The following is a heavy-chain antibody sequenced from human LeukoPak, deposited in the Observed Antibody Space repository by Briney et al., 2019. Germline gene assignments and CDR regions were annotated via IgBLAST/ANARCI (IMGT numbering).Heavy chain of an antibody. Sequence: SETLSLTCTVSGGSISSHYWSWIRQPPGKGLEWIGYIYYSGRTNYNPSLKSRVTISVDTSKNQFSLKLSSVTAADTAVYYCARVPRGYSSGLNFDYWGQGTLVTVSS. CDR3: ARVPRGYSSGLNFDY. D-gene: IGHD5-18*01. CDR2: IYYSGRT. CDR1: GGSISSHY. J-gene: IGHJ4*02. V-gene: IGHV4-59*11.